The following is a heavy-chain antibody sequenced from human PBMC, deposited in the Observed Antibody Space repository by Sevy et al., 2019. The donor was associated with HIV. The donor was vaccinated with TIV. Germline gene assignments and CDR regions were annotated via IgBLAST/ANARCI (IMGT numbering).Heavy chain of an antibody. V-gene: IGHV1-46*01. CDR3: AREPPVTGTVTASASEDYGMDV. J-gene: IGHJ6*02. CDR2: INPSGGCT. D-gene: IGHD1-7*01. Sequence: ASVKVSCKASGYTFTSYYMHWVRQAPGQGLEWMGIINPSGGCTSYAQKFQGRVTMTRDTSTSTVYMELNSLRSEETAVYYCAREPPVTGTVTASASEDYGMDVWGQGTTVTVSS. CDR1: GYTFTSYY.